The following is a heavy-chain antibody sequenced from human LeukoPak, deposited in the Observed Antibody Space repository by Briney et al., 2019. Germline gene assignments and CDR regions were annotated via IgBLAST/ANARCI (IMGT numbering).Heavy chain of an antibody. D-gene: IGHD5-18*01. V-gene: IGHV1-2*04. CDR2: INPNSGGT. J-gene: IGHJ4*02. Sequence: GASVNVSCTASGYTFTGYYMHWVRQAPGQGLEWMGWINPNSGGTNYAQKFQGWVTMTRDTSISTAYMELSRLRSDDAAVYYCARGGVDTAMVKGPFDYWGQGTLATVSS. CDR1: GYTFTGYY. CDR3: ARGGVDTAMVKGPFDY.